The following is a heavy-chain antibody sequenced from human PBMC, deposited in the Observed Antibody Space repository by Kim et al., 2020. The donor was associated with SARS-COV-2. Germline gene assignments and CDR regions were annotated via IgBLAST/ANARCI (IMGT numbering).Heavy chain of an antibody. V-gene: IGHV3-9*01. Sequence: GGSLRLSCAASGFTFDDYAMHWVRQAPGKGLEWVSGISWNSGSIGYADSVKGRFTISRDNAKNSLYLQMNSLRAEDTALYYCAKDNSSGWTRGAFDIWGQGTMVTVSS. CDR3: AKDNSSGWTRGAFDI. CDR2: ISWNSGSI. CDR1: GFTFDDYA. D-gene: IGHD6-19*01. J-gene: IGHJ3*02.